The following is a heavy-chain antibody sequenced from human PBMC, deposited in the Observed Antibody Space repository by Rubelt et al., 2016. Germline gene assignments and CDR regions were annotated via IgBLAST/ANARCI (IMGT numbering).Heavy chain of an antibody. CDR2: VFYTGSA. V-gene: IGHV4-34*11. CDR3: AGDSGGGQPTTGAFDI. CDR1: GGSFSGFY. D-gene: IGHD1-26*01. Sequence: QVQLQQWGAGLLKPSETLSLTCAVYGGSFSGFYWSWIRQPPGKGLEWIGYVFYTGSANYNPSLKSRVTISVDTSRNQFSLKRSSLTAADTAVYYCAGDSGGGQPTTGAFDIWGQGTMVTVSS. J-gene: IGHJ3*02.